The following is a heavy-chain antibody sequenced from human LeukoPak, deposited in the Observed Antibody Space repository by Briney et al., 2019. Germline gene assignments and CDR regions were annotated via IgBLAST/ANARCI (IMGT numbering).Heavy chain of an antibody. D-gene: IGHD3-10*01. Sequence: HAGGSLRLSCAASGFTFSSYAMSWVRQAPGKGLEWVSAISGSGGSTYYADSVKGRFTISRDNSKNTLYLQMNSLRAEDTAVYYCAAGVRGVISRVDYWGQGTLVTVSS. CDR1: GFTFSSYA. V-gene: IGHV3-23*01. J-gene: IGHJ4*02. CDR3: AAGVRGVISRVDY. CDR2: ISGSGGST.